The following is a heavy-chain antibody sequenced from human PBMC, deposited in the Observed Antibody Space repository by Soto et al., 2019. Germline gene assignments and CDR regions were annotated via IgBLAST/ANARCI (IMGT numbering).Heavy chain of an antibody. CDR2: INPSGGST. CDR1: GYTFTSYY. CDR3: ARTYSSSWACHWFDP. D-gene: IGHD6-13*01. V-gene: IGHV1-46*01. J-gene: IGHJ5*02. Sequence: QVQLVQSGAEVKKPGASVKVSCKASGYTFTSYYMHWVRQAPGQGLEWMGIINPSGGSTSYAQKCQGIATMXXDXSXXTACLELSSLSSVDTAVYYCARTYSSSWACHWFDPWGQGTLVTVSS.